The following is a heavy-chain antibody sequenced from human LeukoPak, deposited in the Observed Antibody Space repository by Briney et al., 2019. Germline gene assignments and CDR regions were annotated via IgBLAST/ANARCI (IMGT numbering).Heavy chain of an antibody. D-gene: IGHD3-10*01. J-gene: IGHJ4*02. CDR1: GFTFSSYA. Sequence: GGSLRLSCAASGFTFSSYAMSWVRQAPGKGLEWVSAISGSGGSTYYADSMEGRFTISRDNSKNTLYLQMNSLRAEDTAVYYCAKDPPYYYGSGSYSPRGGFDYWGQGTLVTVSS. CDR3: AKDPPYYYGSGSYSPRGGFDY. CDR2: ISGSGGST. V-gene: IGHV3-23*01.